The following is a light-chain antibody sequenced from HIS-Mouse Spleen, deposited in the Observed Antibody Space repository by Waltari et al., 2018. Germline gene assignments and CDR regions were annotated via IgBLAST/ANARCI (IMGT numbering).Light chain of an antibody. J-gene: IGLJ3*02. V-gene: IGLV1-44*01. CDR1: SSNIGSNT. CDR3: AAWDDSLNGWV. Sequence: QSVLTQPPSASGTPGQTVTIPCSGRSSNIGSNTVHWYQQLPGTAPKLLIYSNNQRPSGVPDRFSGSKSGTSASLAISGLQSEDEADYYCAAWDDSLNGWVFGGGTKLTVL. CDR2: SNN.